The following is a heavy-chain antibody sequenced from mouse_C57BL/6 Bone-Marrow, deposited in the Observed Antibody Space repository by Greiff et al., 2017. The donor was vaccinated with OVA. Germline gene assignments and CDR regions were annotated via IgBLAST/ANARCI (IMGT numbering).Heavy chain of an antibody. CDR3: ARHVDGYYAAFAD. Sequence: VKLMESGPGLVAPSQSLSITCTVSGFSLTSYGVHWVRQPPGKGLEWLVVIWSDGSTTYNSALKSRLSISKDNSKSQVFLKMNSLQTDDTAMYYCARHVDGYYAAFADWGQGTLVTVSA. J-gene: IGHJ3*01. D-gene: IGHD2-3*01. CDR1: GFSLTSYG. V-gene: IGHV2-6-1*01. CDR2: IWSDGST.